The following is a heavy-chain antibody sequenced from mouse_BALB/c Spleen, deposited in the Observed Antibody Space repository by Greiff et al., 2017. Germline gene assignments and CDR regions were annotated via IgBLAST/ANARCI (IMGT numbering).Heavy chain of an antibody. Sequence: QVQLKESGPGLVAPSQSLSITCPVSGFSLTSYGVHWVRQPPGKGLEWLGVIWAGGSTNYNSALMSRLSISKDNSKSQVFLKMNSLQTDDTAMYYCARERDSYYAMDYWGQGTSVTVSS. CDR3: ARERDSYYAMDY. J-gene: IGHJ4*01. V-gene: IGHV2-9*02. CDR1: GFSLTSYG. D-gene: IGHD3-3*01. CDR2: IWAGGST.